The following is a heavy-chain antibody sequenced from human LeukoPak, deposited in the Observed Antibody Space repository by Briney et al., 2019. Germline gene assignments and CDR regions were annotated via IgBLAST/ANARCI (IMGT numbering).Heavy chain of an antibody. CDR3: ARDTFEAYGDTELGY. D-gene: IGHD4-17*01. J-gene: IGHJ4*02. CDR2: IKQDGSQK. V-gene: IGHV3-7*01. CDR1: GFTFSRYW. Sequence: GGSLRLSCAASGFTFSRYWMSWVRQAPGKGLEWVANIKQDGSQKYYVDSVKGRFTISRDNAKNLLYLHMNSLRAEDTAVYYCARDTFEAYGDTELGYWGQGTLVTVSS.